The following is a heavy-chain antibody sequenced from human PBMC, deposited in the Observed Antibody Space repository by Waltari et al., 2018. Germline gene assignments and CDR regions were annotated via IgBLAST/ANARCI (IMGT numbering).Heavy chain of an antibody. J-gene: IGHJ4*02. CDR3: AREDDGYFDY. D-gene: IGHD1-1*01. CDR2: INNNGGST. V-gene: IGHV3-64*01. Sequence: EVRLVGSGGGLVQPGGSRGLSCTALGFPFGHIPFPWVRQAPGKGLECVSAINNNGGSTYYANSVKGRFTISRDNSKNTLYLRMGSLRAEDMGVYYCAREDDGYFDYWGQGTLVTVSS. CDR1: GFPFGHIP.